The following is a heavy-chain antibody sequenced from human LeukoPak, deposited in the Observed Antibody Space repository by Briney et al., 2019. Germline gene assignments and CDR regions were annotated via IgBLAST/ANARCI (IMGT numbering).Heavy chain of an antibody. Sequence: GGSLRLSCAASGFTFSSYWMSWVRQAPGKGLEWVANIKQDGSEKYYVDSVKGRFTISRDNAKNSLYLQMNSLRAEDTAVYYCARPALGYCSSTSCYTSWFDPWGQGTLVTVSS. J-gene: IGHJ5*02. CDR3: ARPALGYCSSTSCYTSWFDP. V-gene: IGHV3-7*03. CDR2: IKQDGSEK. CDR1: GFTFSSYW. D-gene: IGHD2-2*02.